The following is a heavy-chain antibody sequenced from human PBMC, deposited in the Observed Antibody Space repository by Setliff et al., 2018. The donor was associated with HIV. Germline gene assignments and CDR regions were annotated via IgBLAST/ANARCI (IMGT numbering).Heavy chain of an antibody. CDR2: IHTSGTT. CDR1: GDSSSNDY. V-gene: IGHV4-4*08. J-gene: IGHJ3*02. CDR3: ARNDAFDI. Sequence: PSETLSLTCTVSGDSSSNDYWTWVRQPPGKGLEWIGNIHTSGTTKYNPSLNSRVTISVDMSKSQFSLRLSSVTAADTAVYYCARNDAFDIWGQGTLVTVSS.